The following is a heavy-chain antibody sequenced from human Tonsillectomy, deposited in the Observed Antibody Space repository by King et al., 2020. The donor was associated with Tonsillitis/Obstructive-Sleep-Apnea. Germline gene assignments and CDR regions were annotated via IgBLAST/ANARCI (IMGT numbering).Heavy chain of an antibody. J-gene: IGHJ4*02. Sequence: VQLVESGGGVVQPGRSLRLSCVASGFPFTNYGMHWVRQAPGRGLEWVAVIWYDGTNKHYADSVKGRFTISRDNSKNTLYRQMNSLRVEDTAVYYCARDHGGYYSVFFDYWGQGILVTVSS. D-gene: IGHD2-21*02. CDR1: GFPFTNYG. V-gene: IGHV3-33*01. CDR3: ARDHGGYYSVFFDY. CDR2: IWYDGTNK.